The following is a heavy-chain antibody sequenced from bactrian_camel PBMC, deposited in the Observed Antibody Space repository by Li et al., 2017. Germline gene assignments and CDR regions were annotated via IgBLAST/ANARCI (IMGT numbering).Heavy chain of an antibody. Sequence: VQLVESGGGLVQPGGSLRLSCAASGFIFSDYHMGWVRHAPGKGLEWVSRFNADDGSTYYADSVKARFTISRDNAKNTVYLQLNSLKTEDTAMYSCTRQRLSGGSWYIDYWGQGTQVTVS. D-gene: IGHD6*01. CDR2: FNADDGST. J-gene: IGHJ4*01. CDR3: TRQRLSGGSWYIDY. CDR1: GFIFSDYH. V-gene: IGHV3S40*01.